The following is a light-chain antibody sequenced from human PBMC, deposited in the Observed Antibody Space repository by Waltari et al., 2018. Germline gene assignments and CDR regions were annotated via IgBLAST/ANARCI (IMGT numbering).Light chain of an antibody. CDR2: RSD. CDR1: ASHIGNNV. J-gene: IGLJ3*02. CDR3: AAWDDSLNGRWV. V-gene: IGLV1-44*01. Sequence: QSVLTQPPSASGTPGQGVPISCSGGASHIGNNVVNWYQQVPGKAPKLLIYRSDPRPAGFPDRFSGSKSGTSASLAISGLQSEDEADYYCAAWDDSLNGRWVFGGGTKVTVL.